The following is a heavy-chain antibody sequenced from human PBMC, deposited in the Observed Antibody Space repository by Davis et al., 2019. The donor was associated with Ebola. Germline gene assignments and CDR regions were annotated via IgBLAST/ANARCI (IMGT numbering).Heavy chain of an antibody. CDR2: VRNDESVR. J-gene: IGHJ4*02. CDR1: GFTFSNYG. CDR3: ARTQFYFDS. Sequence: GESLKISCAASGFTFSNYGMHWFRQPPGKGLEWVAFVRNDESVRVDADSVKGRFTISRDNVKNMLYLQMNSLRAEDTAVYYCARTQFYFDSWGQGILVTVSS. V-gene: IGHV3-30*02.